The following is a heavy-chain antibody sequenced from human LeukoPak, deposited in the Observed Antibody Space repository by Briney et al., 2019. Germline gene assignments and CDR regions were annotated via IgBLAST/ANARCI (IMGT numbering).Heavy chain of an antibody. V-gene: IGHV1-2*02. D-gene: IGHD3-10*01. Sequence: ASVKVSCKASGYTFTGYSMHWVRQAPGQGLEWMGWINPNSGGTNYAQKFQGRVTMTRDTSISTAYMELSRLRSDDTAVYYCARDSGLGYYGSGSYPFYYYYGMDVWGQGTTVTVSS. CDR3: ARDSGLGYYGSGSYPFYYYYGMDV. CDR2: INPNSGGT. CDR1: GYTFTGYS. J-gene: IGHJ6*02.